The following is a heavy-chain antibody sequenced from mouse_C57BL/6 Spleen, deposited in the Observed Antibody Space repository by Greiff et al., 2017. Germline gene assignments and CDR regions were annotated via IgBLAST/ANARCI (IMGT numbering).Heavy chain of an antibody. Sequence: EVKLMESGPGLVKPSQSLSLTCSVTGYSITSGYYWNWIRQFPGNKLEWRGYISYDGSNNYNPSLKNRISITRDTSKNQFFLKLNSVTTEDTATYYCARDRRDSSGYRAYWGQGTLVTVSA. D-gene: IGHD3-2*02. CDR3: ARDRRDSSGYRAY. CDR1: GYSITSGYY. V-gene: IGHV3-6*01. J-gene: IGHJ3*01. CDR2: ISYDGSN.